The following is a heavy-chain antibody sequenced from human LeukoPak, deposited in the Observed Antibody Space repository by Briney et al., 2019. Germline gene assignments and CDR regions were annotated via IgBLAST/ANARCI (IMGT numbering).Heavy chain of an antibody. D-gene: IGHD1-26*01. V-gene: IGHV3-53*05. J-gene: IGHJ1*01. Sequence: PGGSLRLSCAASGFTVSSNYMNWVRQAPGKGLEWVSVIYGGGNIYYADSVKGRFTISRDNSKNTLYLQMNSLRAEDTAVYYCARDLIVGATTLSAGAEYFQHWGQGTLVTVSS. CDR1: GFTVSSNY. CDR2: IYGGGNI. CDR3: ARDLIVGATTLSAGAEYFQH.